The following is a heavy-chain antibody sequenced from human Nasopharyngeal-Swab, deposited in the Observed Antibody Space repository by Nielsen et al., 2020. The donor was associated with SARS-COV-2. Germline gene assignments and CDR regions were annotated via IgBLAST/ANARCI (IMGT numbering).Heavy chain of an antibody. D-gene: IGHD6-19*01. CDR2: IYYSGRT. CDR3: ARHDSGWYQGCFDY. V-gene: IGHV4-39*01. J-gene: IGHJ4*02. CDR1: GGSISSSSYY. Sequence: SETLSLTCTVSGGSISSSSYYWGWIRQPPGKGLEWIGSIYYSGRTYYNPSLKSRVTISVDTSKNQFSLKLSSVTAANTAVYYCARHDSGWYQGCFDYWGQGTLVTVSS.